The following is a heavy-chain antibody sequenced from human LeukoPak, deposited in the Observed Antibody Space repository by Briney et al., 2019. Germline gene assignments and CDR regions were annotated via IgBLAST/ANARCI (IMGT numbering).Heavy chain of an antibody. D-gene: IGHD6-13*01. CDR1: GGSFIIYA. CDR2: IIPIFGTA. V-gene: IGHV1-69*06. Sequence: SVTVSFKAAGGSFIIYAISWVRQAPGQGLEWMGGIIPIFGTANYAQKFQGRVTITADKSTSTAYMELSSLRSEDTAVYYCAREMGQQLEIGAFDIWGQGTMVTVSS. CDR3: AREMGQQLEIGAFDI. J-gene: IGHJ3*02.